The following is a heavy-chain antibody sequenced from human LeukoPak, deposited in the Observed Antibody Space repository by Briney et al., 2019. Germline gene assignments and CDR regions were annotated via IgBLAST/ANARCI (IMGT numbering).Heavy chain of an antibody. CDR1: GDSFSGHY. CDR2: INHSGST. J-gene: IGHJ6*02. CDR3: ARGVQLWLQGYYYYYGMDV. Sequence: SETLSLTCAVSGDSFSGHYWTWIRQSPGTGLEWIGEINHSGSTNYNPSLKSRVTISVDTSKNQFSLKLSSVTAADTAVYYCARGVQLWLQGYYYYYGMDVWGQGTTVTVSS. V-gene: IGHV4-34*01. D-gene: IGHD5-18*01.